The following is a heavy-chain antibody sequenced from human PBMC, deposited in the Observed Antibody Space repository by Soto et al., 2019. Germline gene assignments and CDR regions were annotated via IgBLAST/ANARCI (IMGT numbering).Heavy chain of an antibody. Sequence: QVQLVQSGVEVKKPGASVKVSCKTSGYTFTTYGVSWVRQAPGQGLEWMGWISPYNGNTNYAQRFQGRVILTTDTSTKTAYMGLMSPRSDDTALYYCAREDGYCSGGSCHSGGWLEPWGQGTLVTVSS. CDR2: ISPYNGNT. D-gene: IGHD2-15*01. V-gene: IGHV1-18*01. CDR3: AREDGYCSGGSCHSGGWLEP. CDR1: GYTFTTYG. J-gene: IGHJ5*02.